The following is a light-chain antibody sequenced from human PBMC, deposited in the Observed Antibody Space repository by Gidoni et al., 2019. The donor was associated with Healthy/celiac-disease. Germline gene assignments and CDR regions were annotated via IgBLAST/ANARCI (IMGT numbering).Light chain of an antibody. CDR2: GAS. V-gene: IGKV3-15*01. CDR3: QQYNNWPPWT. Sequence: LSCRASQSVSSNLAWYQQKPGQAPRLLIYGASTRATGIPARFSGSGSGTEFTLTISSLQSEDFAVYYCQQYNNWPPWTFGQGTKVEIK. J-gene: IGKJ1*01. CDR1: QSVSSN.